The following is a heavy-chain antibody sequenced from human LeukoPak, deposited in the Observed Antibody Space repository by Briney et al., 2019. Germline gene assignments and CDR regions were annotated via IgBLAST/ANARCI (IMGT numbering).Heavy chain of an antibody. CDR2: IYYSGST. V-gene: IGHV4-59*01. CDR3: AADTTGYSSSWYVYRGGMDV. J-gene: IGHJ6*02. Sequence: PSETLSLTCTVSSGSISSYFWSWIRQPPGKGLEWIGYIYYSGSTNYNPSLKSRVTISVDTSKNQFSLKLSSVTAADTAVYYCAADTTGYSSSWYVYRGGMDVWGQGTTVTVSS. D-gene: IGHD6-13*01. CDR1: SGSISSYF.